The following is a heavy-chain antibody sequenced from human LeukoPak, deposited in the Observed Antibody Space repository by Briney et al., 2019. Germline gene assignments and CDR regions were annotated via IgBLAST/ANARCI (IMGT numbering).Heavy chain of an antibody. CDR3: ARDGGYGDFQFDY. CDR2: IYHSGST. D-gene: IGHD4-17*01. CDR1: GYSISSGYY. J-gene: IGHJ4*02. V-gene: IGHV4-38-2*02. Sequence: SETLSLTCTVSGYSISSGYYWGWIRQPPGKGLEWIGSIYHSGSTYYNPSLKSRVTISVDTSKNQFSLKLSSVTAADTAVYYCARDGGYGDFQFDYWGQGTLVTVSS.